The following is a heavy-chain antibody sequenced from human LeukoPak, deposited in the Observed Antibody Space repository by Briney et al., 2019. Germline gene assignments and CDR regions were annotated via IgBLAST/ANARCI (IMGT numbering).Heavy chain of an antibody. CDR1: GGSFSGYY. Sequence: SETLSLTCAVYGGSFSGYYWSWIRQPLGKGLEWIGEINHSGSTNYNPSLKSRVTISVDTSKNQFSLKLSSVTAADTAVYYCARGKAARPHGMDVWGQGTTVTVSS. D-gene: IGHD6-6*01. CDR3: ARGKAARPHGMDV. J-gene: IGHJ6*02. CDR2: INHSGST. V-gene: IGHV4-34*01.